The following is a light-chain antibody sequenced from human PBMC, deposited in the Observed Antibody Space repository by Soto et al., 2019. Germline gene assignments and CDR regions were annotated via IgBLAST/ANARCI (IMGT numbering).Light chain of an antibody. V-gene: IGKV1-39*01. J-gene: IGKJ4*01. Sequence: DIQMTQSPSSLSASIGDRVTITCRASQRISTYLNWYQQKPGSAPNLLIYGTSHLQSGVQSRFSGFGSGTDFTLTISCLQPEDFATYYCQQSYSTPLTFGGGTKVEIK. CDR2: GTS. CDR1: QRISTY. CDR3: QQSYSTPLT.